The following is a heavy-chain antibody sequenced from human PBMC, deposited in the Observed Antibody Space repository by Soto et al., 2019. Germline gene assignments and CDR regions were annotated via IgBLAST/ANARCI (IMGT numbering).Heavy chain of an antibody. CDR3: AQQGDSGSGSLIGS. CDR2: LNGGGGST. CDR1: GFTFRSYA. J-gene: IGHJ5*01. V-gene: IGHV3-23*01. D-gene: IGHD3-10*01. Sequence: EVQLLESGGGLVQPGGSLRLSCAASGFTFRSYAMSWVRQAPGKWLEWVSTLNGGGGSTYYADSVKGRFTISRDNSKNTFYLQLNSLRADDTAVYYCAQQGDSGSGSLIGSWGQGNLVTVSS.